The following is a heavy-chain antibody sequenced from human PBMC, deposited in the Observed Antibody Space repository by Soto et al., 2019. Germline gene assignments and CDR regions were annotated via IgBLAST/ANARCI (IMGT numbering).Heavy chain of an antibody. D-gene: IGHD2-8*01. CDR3: ARDVHAGFTHYFDP. V-gene: IGHV1-18*04. J-gene: IGHJ5*02. CDR1: GYSFANCV. CDR2: ISGNNGAT. Sequence: ASVDVSWKASGYSFANCVSRWVRQAPGQGLEWMGWISGNNGATNYAPKVQDRITITLDTSTGVASMALRSLRSDDTAIYYCARDVHAGFTHYFDPWGQGTLVTVSS.